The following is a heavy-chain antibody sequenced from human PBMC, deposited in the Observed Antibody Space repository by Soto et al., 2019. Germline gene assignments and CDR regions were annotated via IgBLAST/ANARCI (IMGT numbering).Heavy chain of an antibody. CDR1: GFTFSSYA. D-gene: IGHD1-7*01. J-gene: IGHJ4*02. Sequence: PGGSLRLSCAASGFTFSSYAMHWVRQAPGKGLEWVVVISYDGSNKYYADSVKGRFTISRDNSKNTLYLQMNSLRAEDTAVYYCARDSELELAPGLDYWGQGTLVTVSS. CDR2: ISYDGSNK. CDR3: ARDSELELAPGLDY. V-gene: IGHV3-30-3*01.